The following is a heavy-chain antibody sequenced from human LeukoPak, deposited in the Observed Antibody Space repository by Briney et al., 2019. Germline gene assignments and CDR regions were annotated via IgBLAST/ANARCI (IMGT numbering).Heavy chain of an antibody. CDR1: GGSISSGGYY. J-gene: IGHJ4*02. CDR3: ARGLRVLRFLEWAARVVYFDY. CDR2: IYYSGST. Sequence: KSSETLSLTCTVSGGSISSGGYYWSWIRQHPGKGLEWIGYIYYSGSTYYNPSLKSRVTISVDTSKNQFSLKLSSVTAADTAVYYCARGLRVLRFLEWAARVVYFDYWGQGTLVTVSS. D-gene: IGHD3-3*01. V-gene: IGHV4-31*03.